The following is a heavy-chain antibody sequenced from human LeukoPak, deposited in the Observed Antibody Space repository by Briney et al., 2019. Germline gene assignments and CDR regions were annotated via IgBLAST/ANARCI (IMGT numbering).Heavy chain of an antibody. CDR1: GFTFSTYG. D-gene: IGHD5-12*01. V-gene: IGHV3-33*01. CDR2: IWYDGNNK. CDR3: ARAYSGYDP. Sequence: GGSLRLSCAAFGFTFSTYGTNWVRQAPGKGLEWVAIIWYDGNNKYYADSVKGRFTISRDNSKNTLYLQMNSLRADDTAVYYCARAYSGYDPWGQGTLVTVSS. J-gene: IGHJ5*02.